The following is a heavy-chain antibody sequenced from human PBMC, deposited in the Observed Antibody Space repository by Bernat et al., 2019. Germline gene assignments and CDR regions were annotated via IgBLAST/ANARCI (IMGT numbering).Heavy chain of an antibody. CDR3: AKNLRRYCSGGSCSEIDY. CDR1: GFTFSIYG. V-gene: IGHV3-30*18. J-gene: IGHJ4*02. D-gene: IGHD2-15*01. Sequence: QVQLVESGGGVVQPGRSLRLSCAASGFTFSIYGMHWVRQAPGKGLEWGAVISYDGSNKYYADSVKGRFTISRDNSKNTLYLQMNSLRAEDTAVYYCAKNLRRYCSGGSCSEIDYWGQGTLVTVSS. CDR2: ISYDGSNK.